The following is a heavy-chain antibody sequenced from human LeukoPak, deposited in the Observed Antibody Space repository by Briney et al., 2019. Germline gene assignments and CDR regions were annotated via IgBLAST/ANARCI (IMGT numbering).Heavy chain of an antibody. CDR3: ARHYGGARPGRGPLFDI. V-gene: IGHV4-39*01. D-gene: IGHD3-16*01. CDR1: GGSISISDYW. J-gene: IGHJ3*02. CDR2: VYYSGGT. Sequence: SETLSLTCTVSGGSISISDYWWDWIRQPPGKRLEWIGNVYYSGGTYYNPSLESRVTMSVDTSNNQFSLRLSSVTAADTAVYYCARHYGGARPGRGPLFDIWGQGTVVTVSS.